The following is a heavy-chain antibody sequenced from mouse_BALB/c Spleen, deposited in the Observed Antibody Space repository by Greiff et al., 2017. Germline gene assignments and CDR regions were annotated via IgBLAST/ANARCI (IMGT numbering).Heavy chain of an antibody. Sequence: EVKVVESGGGLVKPGGSLKLSCAASGFTFSSYAMSWVRQCPEKRLEWVAEISSGGSYTYYPDTVTGRFTISRDNAKNTLYLEMSSLRSEDTAMYYCARVRGDSTHYYAMDYWGQGTSVTVSS. CDR3: ARVRGDSTHYYAMDY. J-gene: IGHJ4*01. V-gene: IGHV5-9-4*01. CDR1: GFTFSSYA. CDR2: ISSGGSYT.